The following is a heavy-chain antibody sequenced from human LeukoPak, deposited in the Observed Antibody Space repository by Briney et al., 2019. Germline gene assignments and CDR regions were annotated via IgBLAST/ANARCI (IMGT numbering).Heavy chain of an antibody. D-gene: IGHD3-3*01. J-gene: IGHJ6*03. CDR2: IRNSGSYT. V-gene: IGHV3-21*01. CDR3: ASGGYYDFWSGYPHKPYYMDV. CDR1: GFTFSSYG. Sequence: GGSLRLSCAASGFTFSSYGMSWVRQAPGKGLEWVSGIRNSGSYTYYADSVKGRFTISRDNAKNSLYLQMNSLRAEDTAVYYCASGGYYDFWSGYPHKPYYMDVWGKGTTVTVSS.